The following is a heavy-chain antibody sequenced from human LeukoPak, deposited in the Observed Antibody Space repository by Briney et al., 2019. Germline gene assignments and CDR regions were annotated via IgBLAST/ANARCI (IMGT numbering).Heavy chain of an antibody. CDR2: INSDGSST. J-gene: IGHJ5*02. Sequence: HAGGSLRLSCAASGFTFSSYWMHWVRQAPGKGLVWVSRINSDGSSTSYADSVKGRFTISRDNATNTLYLQMNSLRAEDTAVYYCARVTPKYNWFDPWGQGTLVTVSS. CDR1: GFTFSSYW. CDR3: ARVTPKYNWFDP. V-gene: IGHV3-74*01.